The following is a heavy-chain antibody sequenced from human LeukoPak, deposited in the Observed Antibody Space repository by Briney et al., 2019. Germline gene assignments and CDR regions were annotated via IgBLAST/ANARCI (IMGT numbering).Heavy chain of an antibody. CDR3: AGAQKWSTFDY. J-gene: IGHJ4*02. Sequence: GGSLRLSCAASGFTFSTSAMHWVRQAPGKGLEWVALISYDGSNEYYGDPVRGRFAISRDNSKNTVYLQMNSLRSEDTAVYYCAGAQKWSTFDYWGRGTVVTVSS. D-gene: IGHD2-8*01. CDR1: GFTFSTSA. V-gene: IGHV3-30*09. CDR2: ISYDGSNE.